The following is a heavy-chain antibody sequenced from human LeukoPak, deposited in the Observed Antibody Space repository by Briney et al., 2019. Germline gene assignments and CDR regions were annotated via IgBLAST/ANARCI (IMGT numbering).Heavy chain of an antibody. CDR1: GGSFSGYY. CDR3: ARVGGYSYGYKIDY. D-gene: IGHD5-18*01. CDR2: INHSGST. J-gene: IGHJ4*02. Sequence: TASETLSLTCAVYGGSFSGYYWSWIRQPPGKGLEWIGEINHSGSTNYNPSLKSRVTISVDTSKNQFSLKLSSVTAADTAVYYCARVGGYSYGYKIDYWGQGTLVTVSS. V-gene: IGHV4-34*01.